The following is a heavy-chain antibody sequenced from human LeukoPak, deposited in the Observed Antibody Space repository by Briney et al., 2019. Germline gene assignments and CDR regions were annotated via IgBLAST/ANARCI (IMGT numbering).Heavy chain of an antibody. J-gene: IGHJ4*02. CDR3: ARTYYYDSSGYYYDYYFDY. V-gene: IGHV4-59*01. CDR1: GGSISSYY. Sequence: SETLSLTCTVSGGSISSYYWSWIRQPPGKGLEWVGYIYYSGSTNYNPSLKSRVTISVDTSKNQFSQKLSSVTAADTAVYYCARTYYYDSSGYYYDYYFDYWGQGTLVTVSS. D-gene: IGHD3-22*01. CDR2: IYYSGST.